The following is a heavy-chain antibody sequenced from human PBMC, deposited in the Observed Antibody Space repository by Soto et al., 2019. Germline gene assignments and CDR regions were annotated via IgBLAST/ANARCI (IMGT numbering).Heavy chain of an antibody. Sequence: EVQMLESGGGLVQPGGSLRLSCVASGFTFSTYAMTWVRQAPGKGPDWVSAISAGGGSTYYADSVKGRFTMSRDNSKNTLYLKMNSGRAEETPIFIGARTVTFDSWGQGTLVTVSA. J-gene: IGHJ4*02. CDR1: GFTFSTYA. CDR2: ISAGGGST. CDR3: ARTVTFDS. V-gene: IGHV3-23*01. D-gene: IGHD4-17*01.